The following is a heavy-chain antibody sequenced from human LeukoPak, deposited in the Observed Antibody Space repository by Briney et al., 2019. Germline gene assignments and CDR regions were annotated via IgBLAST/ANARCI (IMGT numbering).Heavy chain of an antibody. D-gene: IGHD3-22*01. J-gene: IGHJ4*02. CDR1: GGSFSGYY. CDR3: ARVGWYYDSSGSRPFDY. V-gene: IGHV4-59*01. Sequence: PSETLSLTCAVYGGSFSGYYWSWIRQPPGKGLEWIGYIYYSGSTNYNPSLKSRVTISVDTSKNQFSLKLSSVTAADTAVYYCARVGWYYDSSGSRPFDYWGQGTLVTVSS. CDR2: IYYSGST.